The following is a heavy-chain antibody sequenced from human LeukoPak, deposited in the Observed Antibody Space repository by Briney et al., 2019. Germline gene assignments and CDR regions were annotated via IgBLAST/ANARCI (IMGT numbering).Heavy chain of an antibody. J-gene: IGHJ6*02. CDR3: SRVGGSNYFCDGMDV. D-gene: IGHD5-24*01. CDR2: IYYREST. V-gene: IGHV4-30-4*01. CDR1: GGSLSSGDYY. Sequence: SETLSLTCTVSGGSLSSGDYYWSWIRQPPGKGLEWIAYIYYRESTYYDPSLKSRVTISGDRSDNQFSLMLSSVTAADTAVYFCSRVGGSNYFCDGMDVWGQGTMVTVSS.